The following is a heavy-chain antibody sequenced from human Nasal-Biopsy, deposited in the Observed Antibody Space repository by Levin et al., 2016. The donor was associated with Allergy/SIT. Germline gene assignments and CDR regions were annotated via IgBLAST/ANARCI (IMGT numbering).Heavy chain of an antibody. CDR1: GYRFSSYW. V-gene: IGHV5-10-1*01. CDR2: IDPSDSYT. D-gene: IGHD3-22*01. CDR3: VRHTSDYDTSGYFPH. J-gene: IGHJ4*02. Sequence: GESLKISCKGFGYRFSSYWISWMRQMPGKGPEWMGRIDPSDSYTTYSPSFQGRVTFSAAKSISTVYLQWSSLQPSDTAIYYCVRHTSDYDTSGYFPHWGQGTLVTVSS.